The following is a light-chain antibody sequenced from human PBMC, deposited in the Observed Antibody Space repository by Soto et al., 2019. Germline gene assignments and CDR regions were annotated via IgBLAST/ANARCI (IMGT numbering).Light chain of an antibody. V-gene: IGLV1-44*01. CDR2: SNN. J-gene: IGLJ1*01. Sequence: QSVLTQPPSASGTPGQRVTISCSGSSSNIGRNTVNWYQQLPGTAPKLLIYSNNQRPSGVPDRFSGSKSGTSASLAISGLQSEDGADYYCAAWDDSLNGPVFGTGTKLTVL. CDR3: AAWDDSLNGPV. CDR1: SSNIGRNT.